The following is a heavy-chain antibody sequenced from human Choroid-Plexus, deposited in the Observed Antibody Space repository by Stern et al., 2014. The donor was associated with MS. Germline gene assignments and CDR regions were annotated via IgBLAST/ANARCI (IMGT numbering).Heavy chain of an antibody. Sequence: VQLVDSGGGVVQPGWPLRLSCVASGFTFGSCAMHWVRQAPGKGLEWAAGVAYDGSNKYYADSVKGRFTISRDNSQNTLYMQMSSLRPEDTAVYYCAKDRQYLTYFFDHWGQGSLVTVSS. CDR1: GFTFGSCA. J-gene: IGHJ5*02. CDR3: AKDRQYLTYFFDH. D-gene: IGHD2/OR15-2a*01. CDR2: VAYDGSNK. V-gene: IGHV3-30*18.